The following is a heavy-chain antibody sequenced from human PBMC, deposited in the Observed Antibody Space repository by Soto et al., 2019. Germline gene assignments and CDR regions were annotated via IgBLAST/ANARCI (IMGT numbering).Heavy chain of an antibody. J-gene: IGHJ4*02. V-gene: IGHV4-59*08. CDR1: GGSISSYY. CDR3: ARHNYGSGSTYLAY. CDR2: IYYSGST. D-gene: IGHD3-10*01. Sequence: SETLSLTCTVSGGSISSYYWSWIRQPPGKGLEWIGYIYYSGSTNYNPSLKSRVTISVDTSKNQFSLKLNSMTAADTAVYYCARHNYGSGSTYLAYWGQGTLVTVSS.